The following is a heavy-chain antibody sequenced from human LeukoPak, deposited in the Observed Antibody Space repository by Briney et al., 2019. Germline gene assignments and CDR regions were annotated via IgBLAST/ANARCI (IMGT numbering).Heavy chain of an antibody. Sequence: ASVKVSCKASGYTFTSYGISWLRQAPGQGLEWMGSIIPILGIANYAQKFQGRVTITADKSTRTAYMELSSLRSEDKAVSYCARSLPNISSWLLPFDSWGEGSMVTVSS. CDR2: IIPILGIA. V-gene: IGHV1-69*04. CDR1: GYTFTSYG. J-gene: IGHJ4*02. D-gene: IGHD6-13*01. CDR3: ARSLPNISSWLLPFDS.